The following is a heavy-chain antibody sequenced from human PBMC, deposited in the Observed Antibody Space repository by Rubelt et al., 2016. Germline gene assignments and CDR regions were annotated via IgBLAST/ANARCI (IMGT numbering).Heavy chain of an antibody. CDR1: GYTLTELS. D-gene: IGHD3-10*01. CDR3: ATRSLWFGEIDRYFDY. CDR2: FDPDDGET. J-gene: IGHJ4*02. V-gene: IGHV1-24*01. Sequence: QVQLVQSGAEVKKPGASVKVSCKVSGYTLTELSMHWVRQAPGKGLEWMGGFDPDDGETIYAQKFQGMFTITQATSTDTAYMELTSLRSEDTALYYCATRSLWFGEIDRYFDYWGQGTLVTVSS.